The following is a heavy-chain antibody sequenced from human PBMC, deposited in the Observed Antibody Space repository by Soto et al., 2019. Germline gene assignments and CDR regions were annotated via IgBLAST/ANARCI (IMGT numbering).Heavy chain of an antibody. V-gene: IGHV3-23*01. Sequence: GGSLRLSFAASGSTFSSYAMSWVRQAPGKGLEWVSAISGSGGSTYYADSVKGRFTISRDNSKNTLYLQMNSLRAEDTAVYYCAKDRGALAYCGGDCYTDPIIDYWGQGTLVNVSS. CDR1: GSTFSSYA. CDR3: AKDRGALAYCGGDCYTDPIIDY. D-gene: IGHD2-21*02. J-gene: IGHJ4*02. CDR2: ISGSGGST.